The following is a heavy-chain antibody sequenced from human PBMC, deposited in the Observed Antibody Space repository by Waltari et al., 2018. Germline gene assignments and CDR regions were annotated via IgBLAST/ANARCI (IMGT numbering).Heavy chain of an antibody. D-gene: IGHD5-12*01. V-gene: IGHV3-7*01. J-gene: IGHJ4*02. CDR2: IKQDGSTK. CDR1: GFTFSTYW. Sequence: EVQLVESGGGLVQPGGSLRLSCAASGFTFSTYWMGWVRQAPGKGLEWVANIKQDGSTKYYVDSVKGRFTISRDNAKNSLYLQMNSLRAEDTAVYYCGRDRGWRQHDYWGQGTLVIVSS. CDR3: GRDRGWRQHDY.